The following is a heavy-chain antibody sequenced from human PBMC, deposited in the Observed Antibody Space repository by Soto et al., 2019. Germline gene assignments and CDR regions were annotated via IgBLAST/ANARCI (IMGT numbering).Heavy chain of an antibody. CDR3: ASLTAYYYDSSGYPGRGDAFDI. CDR2: IWYDGSNK. J-gene: IGHJ3*02. CDR1: GFTFSSYA. Sequence: GESLKISCAASGFTFSSYAMSWVRQAPGKGLEWVAVIWYDGSNKYYADSVKGRFTISRDNSKNTLYLQMNSLRAEDTAVYYCASLTAYYYDSSGYPGRGDAFDIWGQGTMVTVSS. D-gene: IGHD3-22*01. V-gene: IGHV3-33*08.